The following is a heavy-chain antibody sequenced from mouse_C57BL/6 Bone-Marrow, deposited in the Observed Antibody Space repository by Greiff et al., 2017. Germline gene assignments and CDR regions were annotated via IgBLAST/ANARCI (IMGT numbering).Heavy chain of an antibody. J-gene: IGHJ2*01. V-gene: IGHV1-82*01. Sequence: VQLQQSGPELVKPGASVKISCKASGYAFSSSWMNWVKQRPGKGLEWIGRIYPGDGDTNYNGKFKGKATLTADKSSSTAYMQRSSLTSEDSAVYFCARGTTVAPLDYWGQGTTLTVSS. CDR1: GYAFSSSW. CDR3: ARGTTVAPLDY. D-gene: IGHD1-1*01. CDR2: IYPGDGDT.